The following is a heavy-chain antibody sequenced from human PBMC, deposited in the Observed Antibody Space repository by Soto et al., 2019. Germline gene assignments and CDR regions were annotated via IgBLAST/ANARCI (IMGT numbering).Heavy chain of an antibody. CDR3: ARNSITAGAFDI. D-gene: IGHD2-21*01. CDR1: GFTFSNAW. Sequence: GGSLRLSCAASGFTFSNAWMNWVRQAPGKGLEWVGRIKSKTDGGTTDYAAPVKGRFTISRDDSKNTLYLQMNSLRAEDTAVYYCARNSITAGAFDIWGQGTMVTVSS. CDR2: IKSKTDGGTT. V-gene: IGHV3-15*07. J-gene: IGHJ3*02.